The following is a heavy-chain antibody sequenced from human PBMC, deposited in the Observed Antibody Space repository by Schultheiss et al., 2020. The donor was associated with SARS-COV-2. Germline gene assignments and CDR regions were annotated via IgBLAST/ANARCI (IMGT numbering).Heavy chain of an antibody. Sequence: GGSLRLSCAASGFTFSNYGMHWVRQAPGKGLEWVALIWYHEAYKYYADSVKGRFTISRDNSKNTLFLQMNSLSVEDTGVYYCARGCHSYNRSDYYGYWGQGTLVTVSS. CDR1: GFTFSNYG. V-gene: IGHV3-33*01. CDR3: ARGCHSYNRSDYYGY. J-gene: IGHJ4*02. CDR2: IWYHEAYK. D-gene: IGHD3-22*01.